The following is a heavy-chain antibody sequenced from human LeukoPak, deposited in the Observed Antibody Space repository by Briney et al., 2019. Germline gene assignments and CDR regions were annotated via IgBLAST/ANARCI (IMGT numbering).Heavy chain of an antibody. Sequence: GGSLRLSCAASGFTFSSYAMSWVRQAPGKGIEWVSAISGSGGSTYYADSMKGRFTISRDNSKNTLYLQMNSLRAEDTAVYYCARTKKYYYDSSGYYYFDYWGQGTLVTVSS. CDR1: GFTFSSYA. V-gene: IGHV3-23*01. CDR3: ARTKKYYYDSSGYYYFDY. CDR2: ISGSGGST. D-gene: IGHD3-22*01. J-gene: IGHJ4*02.